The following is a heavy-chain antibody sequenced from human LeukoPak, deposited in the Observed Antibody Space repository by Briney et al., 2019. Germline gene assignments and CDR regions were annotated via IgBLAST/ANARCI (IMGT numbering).Heavy chain of an antibody. CDR3: ARDRRIAVAGTPPYIYY. D-gene: IGHD6-19*01. Sequence: GASVKVSCKASGYTFTSYGISWVRQAPGQGLEWMGWISAYNGNTNYAQKLQGRVTMTTDTSTSTAYMELRSLRSDDTAVYYCARDRRIAVAGTPPYIYYWGQGTLVTVSS. CDR1: GYTFTSYG. J-gene: IGHJ4*02. CDR2: ISAYNGNT. V-gene: IGHV1-18*01.